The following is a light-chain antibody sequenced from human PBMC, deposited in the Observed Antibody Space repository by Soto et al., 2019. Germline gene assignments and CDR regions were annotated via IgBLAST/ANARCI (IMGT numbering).Light chain of an antibody. Sequence: DIQMTQSPSTLSGSVGDRVTITCRASQTISSWLAWYQQKPGKAPKLLIYKASTLKSGVPSRFSGSGFGTEFSLTISSLQPDDSATYYCQQYSTYSGTFGQGTKVDI. CDR3: QQYSTYSGT. J-gene: IGKJ1*01. CDR1: QTISSW. CDR2: KAS. V-gene: IGKV1-5*03.